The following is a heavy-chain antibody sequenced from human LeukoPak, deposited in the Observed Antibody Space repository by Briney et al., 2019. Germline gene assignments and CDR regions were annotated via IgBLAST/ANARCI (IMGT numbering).Heavy chain of an antibody. J-gene: IGHJ4*02. Sequence: GSSVKVSCKASGGTFSSYAISWVRQAPGQGLEWMGGIIPIFGTANYAQKFQGRVTITADESTSTAYMELSSLRSEDTAVYHCARGAYSSGYYHTPPYYFDYWGQGTLVTVSS. CDR1: GGTFSSYA. CDR3: ARGAYSSGYYHTPPYYFDY. CDR2: IIPIFGTA. D-gene: IGHD3-22*01. V-gene: IGHV1-69*01.